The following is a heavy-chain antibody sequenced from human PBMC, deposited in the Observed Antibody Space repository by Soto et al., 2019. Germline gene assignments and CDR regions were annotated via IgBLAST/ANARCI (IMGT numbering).Heavy chain of an antibody. Sequence: SETLSLTCSVSGGSPSSNDWSWIRPPPGKGLEWIGCISDSGNTYYNPSLQSRVTISIDTSTNQFLLDLTSVTTADTAVYYCARVPTTVTHPKSPFLVDRDVKDESFAPWGQGTLVTVSS. CDR1: GGSPSSND. CDR3: ARVPTTVTHPKSPFLVDRDVKDESFAP. V-gene: IGHV4-59*01. CDR2: ISDSGNT. J-gene: IGHJ5*02. D-gene: IGHD4-17*01.